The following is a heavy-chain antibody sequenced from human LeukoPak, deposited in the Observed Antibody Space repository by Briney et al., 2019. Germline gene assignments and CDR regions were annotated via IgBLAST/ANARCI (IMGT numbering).Heavy chain of an antibody. D-gene: IGHD6-6*01. CDR1: GGSISSGSYY. Sequence: SETLSLTCTVSGGSISSGSYYWSWVRQPAGKGLEWIGRIYTSGSTNYNPSLKSRVTISVDTSKNQFSLKLSSVTAADTAVYYCAREGGNAYSSSVYYYYYMDVWGKGTTVTVSS. J-gene: IGHJ6*03. CDR2: IYTSGST. CDR3: AREGGNAYSSSVYYYYYMDV. V-gene: IGHV4-61*02.